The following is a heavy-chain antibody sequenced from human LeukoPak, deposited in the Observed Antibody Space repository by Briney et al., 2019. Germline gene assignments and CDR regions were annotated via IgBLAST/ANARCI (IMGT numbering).Heavy chain of an antibody. CDR2: INHSGST. D-gene: IGHD5-18*01. J-gene: IGHJ4*02. CDR1: GGSFSGYY. Sequence: SETLSLTCAVYGGSFSGYYWSWIRQPPGKGLEWIGEINHSGSTNYNPSLKSRVTISVDTSKNQFSLKLSSVTAADTAVYYCARVNYWGTAMVLFDYWGQGTLVTVSS. CDR3: ARVNYWGTAMVLFDY. V-gene: IGHV4-34*01.